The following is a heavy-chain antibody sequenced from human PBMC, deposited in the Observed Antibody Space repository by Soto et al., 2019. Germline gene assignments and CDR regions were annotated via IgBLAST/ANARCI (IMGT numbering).Heavy chain of an antibody. Sequence: SETLSLTCAVYGGSFSGYYWSWIRQPPGKGLEWIGEINHSGSTNYNPSLKSRVTISVDTSKNQFSLKLSSVTAADTAVYYCARGPYYYGSGGWDYWGQGTLVTSPQ. V-gene: IGHV4-34*01. D-gene: IGHD3-10*01. CDR1: GGSFSGYY. CDR2: INHSGST. CDR3: ARGPYYYGSGGWDY. J-gene: IGHJ4*02.